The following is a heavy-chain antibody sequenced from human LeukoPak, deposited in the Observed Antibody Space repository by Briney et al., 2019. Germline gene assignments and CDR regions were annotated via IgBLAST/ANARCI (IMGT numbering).Heavy chain of an antibody. CDR2: IKQDGSEK. J-gene: IGHJ3*02. Sequence: GGSLRLSCAASGFTFSSYAMYWVRQAPGKGLEWVANIKQDGSEKYYGDSLKGRFIISRDNAKNSLYLQINSLTAEDTAVYYCAGCSSTKCIAAFDIWGQGTTVTVSS. CDR1: GFTFSSYA. CDR3: AGCSSTKCIAAFDI. V-gene: IGHV3-7*01. D-gene: IGHD2-2*01.